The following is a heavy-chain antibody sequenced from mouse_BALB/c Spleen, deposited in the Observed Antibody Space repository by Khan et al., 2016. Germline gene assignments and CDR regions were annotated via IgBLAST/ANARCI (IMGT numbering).Heavy chain of an antibody. CDR3: TRGGDYADY. J-gene: IGHJ2*01. CDR2: IYPSDSYA. D-gene: IGHD2-4*01. CDR1: GYTFTSYW. V-gene: IGHV1-69*02. Sequence: QVQLQQPGAELVRPGASVKLSCKASGYTFTSYWINWVKQRPGQGLEWIGNIYPSDSYANYNQKFKDKATLTVDKSSSTAYMQLSSPTSEYSAVYYCTRGGDYADYWGQGTTLTVSS.